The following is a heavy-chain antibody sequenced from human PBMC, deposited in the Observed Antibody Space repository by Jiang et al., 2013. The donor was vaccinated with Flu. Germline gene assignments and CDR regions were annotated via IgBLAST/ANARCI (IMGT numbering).Heavy chain of an antibody. CDR2: VDPQDGET. J-gene: IGHJ1*01. CDR3: ATDTQTHVRGYLYFHH. CDR1: GYTFTDSY. V-gene: IGHV1-69-2*01. Sequence: GAEVKKPGATVRISCKVSGYTFTDSYMHWVQQAPGKGLEWMGLVDPQDGETIYAENFQGRVTITADTSTDTAYMELSSLGSEDTAVYYCATDTQTHVRGYLYFHHWGQGTLVTVSS. D-gene: IGHD2-15*01.